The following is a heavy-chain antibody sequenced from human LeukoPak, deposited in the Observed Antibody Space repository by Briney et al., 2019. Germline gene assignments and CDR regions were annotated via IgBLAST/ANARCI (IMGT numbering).Heavy chain of an antibody. V-gene: IGHV4-39*07. J-gene: IGHJ3*02. Sequence: SETLSLTCTVSGGSISTSNYYWGWIRQPPGKGLEWIGEINHSGSTNYNPSLKSRVTISVDMSKNQFSLRLTSVTAADTAMYYCARSDTSGGVIAFDAFDIWGQGTMVTVSS. CDR3: ARSDTSGGVIAFDAFDI. D-gene: IGHD3-16*02. CDR1: GGSISTSNYY. CDR2: INHSGST.